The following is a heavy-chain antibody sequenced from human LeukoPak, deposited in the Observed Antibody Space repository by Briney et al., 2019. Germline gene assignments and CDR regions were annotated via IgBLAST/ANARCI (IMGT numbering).Heavy chain of an antibody. CDR2: ISYDGSNK. D-gene: IGHD6-19*01. J-gene: IGHJ4*02. Sequence: GGSLRLSCAASGFTFSNYGMHWVRQAPGKGLEWVAVISYDGSNKYYADSVKGRFTISRDNSKNTLYLQMNSLRAEDTAVYYCAKFPLAGTYYFDYWGQGTLVTVSS. CDR1: GFTFSNYG. CDR3: AKFPLAGTYYFDY. V-gene: IGHV3-30*18.